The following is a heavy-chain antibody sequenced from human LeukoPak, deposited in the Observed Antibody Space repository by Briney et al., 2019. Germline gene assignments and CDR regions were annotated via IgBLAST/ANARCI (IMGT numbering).Heavy chain of an antibody. Sequence: ASVKVSCKASGYTFTGYYMHWVRPAPGQGLEWMGWINPNSGGTNYAQKFQGRVTMTRDTSISTAYMEPSRLRSDDTAVYYCASSQRSYSSSSGYWGQGTLVTVSP. CDR2: INPNSGGT. CDR1: GYTFTGYY. CDR3: ASSQRSYSSSSGY. J-gene: IGHJ4*02. V-gene: IGHV1-2*02. D-gene: IGHD6-6*01.